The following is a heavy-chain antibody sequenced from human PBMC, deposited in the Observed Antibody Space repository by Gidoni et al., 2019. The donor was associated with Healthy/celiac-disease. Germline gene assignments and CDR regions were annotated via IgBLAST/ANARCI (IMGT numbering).Heavy chain of an antibody. V-gene: IGHV4-39*01. CDR3: ARQQYFERAYYDSSGSADY. Sequence: QLQLQESGPGLVKPSETLSLTCTVSGGSISSSSYYWGWIRQPPGKGLGWIGSIYYSGGTYDNPSLKSRVTISVDTSKNQFSLKLSSVTAADTAVYYCARQQYFERAYYDSSGSADYWGQGTLVTVSS. D-gene: IGHD3-22*01. CDR1: GGSISSSSYY. CDR2: IYYSGGT. J-gene: IGHJ4*02.